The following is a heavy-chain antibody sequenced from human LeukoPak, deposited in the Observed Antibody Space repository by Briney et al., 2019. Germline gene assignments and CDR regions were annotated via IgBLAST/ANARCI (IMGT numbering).Heavy chain of an antibody. CDR3: AKEPPCSECLYWYFDL. Sequence: GGSLRLSCAASGLTFSNFAMNWVRQAPGKGLEWVAVISGNGESTYYADSVKGRSTISRDNSKNTLYLQMNRLKVEDTAVYYCAKEPPCSECLYWYFDLWGRGTLVTVSS. V-gene: IGHV3-23*01. D-gene: IGHD3-3*01. J-gene: IGHJ2*01. CDR1: GLTFSNFA. CDR2: ISGNGEST.